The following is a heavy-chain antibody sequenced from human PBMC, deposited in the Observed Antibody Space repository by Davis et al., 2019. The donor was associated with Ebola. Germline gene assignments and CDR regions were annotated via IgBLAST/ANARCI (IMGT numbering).Heavy chain of an antibody. V-gene: IGHV3-21*01. CDR1: GFTFSSYS. Sequence: GESLKISCAASGFTFSSYSMNWVRQAPGKGLEWVSSISSSSSYIYYADSVKGRFTISRDNAKNSLYLQMNSLRAEDTAVYYCARVLSYYYGSGTVWGYGMDVWGQGTTVTVSS. CDR3: ARVLSYYYGSGTVWGYGMDV. D-gene: IGHD3-10*01. CDR2: ISSSSSYI. J-gene: IGHJ6*02.